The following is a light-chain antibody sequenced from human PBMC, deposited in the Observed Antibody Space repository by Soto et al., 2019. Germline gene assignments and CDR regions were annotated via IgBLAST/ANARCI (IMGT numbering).Light chain of an antibody. V-gene: IGLV2-14*01. CDR3: CSYSTSKASQIV. CDR1: SSEDGGYNY. J-gene: IGLJ1*01. CDR2: DVS. Sequence: QSVLTQPASVSGSPDQSITISCTGTSSEDGGYNYVSWYQQHPGKAPKFMIYDVSNRPSGVSTRFSCSKSGNTASLTISGLKAVDEADYYCCSYSTSKASQIVVETGTKVTVL.